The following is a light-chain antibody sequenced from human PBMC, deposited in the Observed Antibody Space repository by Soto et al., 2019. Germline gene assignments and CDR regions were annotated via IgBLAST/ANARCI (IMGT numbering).Light chain of an antibody. J-gene: IGLJ2*01. CDR1: NIGDKA. Sequence: SYELTQRPSVSVAPEKTARITCGGDNIGDKAVHWFQQRPGQAPLLVIYYDFERPSGIPDRFSGSNSGNTATLTISRVEAGDGADFFWPGGDNTLAPPIFGGGTKLTVL. CDR2: YDF. CDR3: PGGDNTLAPPI. V-gene: IGLV3-21*04.